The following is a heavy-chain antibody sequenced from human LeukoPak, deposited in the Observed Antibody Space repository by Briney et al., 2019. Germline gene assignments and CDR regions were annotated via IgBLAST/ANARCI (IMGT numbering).Heavy chain of an antibody. V-gene: IGHV4-59*08. Sequence: SETLSLTCTVSGGSISSYHWSWVRQPPGKGLEWIGYIYYSGSTNYNPSLKSRVTISVDMSKSQFSLNLTSVTAADTAVYFCARGVWEPYYWGQGTLVTVSS. CDR1: GGSISSYH. J-gene: IGHJ4*02. CDR3: ARGVWEPYY. CDR2: IYYSGST. D-gene: IGHD1-26*01.